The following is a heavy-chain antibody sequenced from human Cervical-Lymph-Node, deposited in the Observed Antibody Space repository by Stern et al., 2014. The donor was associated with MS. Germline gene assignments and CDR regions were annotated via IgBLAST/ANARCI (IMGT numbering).Heavy chain of an antibody. J-gene: IGHJ4*02. CDR2: ISYDGSNK. CDR1: GVTFSAYG. V-gene: IGHV3-30*18. D-gene: IGHD3-10*01. Sequence: QVQLVESGGGVVQPGRSLRLSCAASGVTFSAYGMNWVRQAPGKGLEWVAFISYDGSNKYYADSVKGRFIVSRDNSKNTLYLQVNSLRAEDTAVYLCAKSRFGDRSYFFDHWGQGTLVTVSS. CDR3: AKSRFGDRSYFFDH.